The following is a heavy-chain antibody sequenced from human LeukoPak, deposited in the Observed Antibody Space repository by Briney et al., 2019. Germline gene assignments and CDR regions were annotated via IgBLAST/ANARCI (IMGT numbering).Heavy chain of an antibody. D-gene: IGHD4-17*01. CDR2: INPNSGGT. CDR3: ARVESRYGDYDY. J-gene: IGHJ4*02. V-gene: IGHV1-2*02. CDR1: GGTFSSYA. Sequence: ASVKVSCKASGGTFSSYAISWVRQAPGQGLEWMGWINPNSGGTNYAQKFQGRVTMTRDTSISTAYMELSRLRSDDTAVYYCARVESRYGDYDYWGQGTLVTVSS.